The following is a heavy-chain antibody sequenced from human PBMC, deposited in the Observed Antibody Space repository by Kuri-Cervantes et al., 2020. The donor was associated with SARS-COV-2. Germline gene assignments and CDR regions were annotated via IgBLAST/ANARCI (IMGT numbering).Heavy chain of an antibody. V-gene: IGHV3-21*01. CDR2: ISSSSSYI. CDR3: VRDRIAAAVLHWFDP. D-gene: IGHD6-13*01. Sequence: GGSLRLSCAASGFTFSSYSMNWVRQAPGKGLEWISSISSSSSYIYYADSVKGRFTISRDNAKNSLYLQMNSLRAEDTAVYYCVRDRIAAAVLHWFDPWGQGTLVTVSS. J-gene: IGHJ5*02. CDR1: GFTFSSYS.